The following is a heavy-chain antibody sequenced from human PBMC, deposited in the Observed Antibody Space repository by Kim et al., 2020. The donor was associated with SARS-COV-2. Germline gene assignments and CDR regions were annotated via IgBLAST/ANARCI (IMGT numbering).Heavy chain of an antibody. CDR1: GGTFSSYA. CDR3: ARGRDSSGYYDLYYFDY. V-gene: IGHV1-69*13. Sequence: SVKVSCKASGGTFSSYAISWVRQAPGQGLEWMGGIIPIFGTANYAQKFQGRVTITADESTSTAYMELSSLRSEDTAVYYCARGRDSSGYYDLYYFDYWGQGTLVTVSS. D-gene: IGHD3-22*01. J-gene: IGHJ4*02. CDR2: IIPIFGTA.